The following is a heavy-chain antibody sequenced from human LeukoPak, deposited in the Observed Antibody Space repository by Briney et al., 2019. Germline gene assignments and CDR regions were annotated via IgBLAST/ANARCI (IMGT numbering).Heavy chain of an antibody. Sequence: SVKVSCKASGGTFSSYAISWVRRAPGQGLEWMGGIIPIFGTANYAQKFQGRVTITADESTSTAYMELSSLRSGDTAVYYCARGGLTTASFDYWGQGTLVTVSS. V-gene: IGHV1-69*13. CDR2: IIPIFGTA. J-gene: IGHJ4*02. D-gene: IGHD4-11*01. CDR3: ARGGLTTASFDY. CDR1: GGTFSSYA.